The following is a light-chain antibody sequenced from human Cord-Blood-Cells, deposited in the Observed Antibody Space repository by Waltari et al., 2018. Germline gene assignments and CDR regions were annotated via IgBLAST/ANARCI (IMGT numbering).Light chain of an antibody. J-gene: IGLJ3*02. CDR1: SASIASPH. Sequence: NFMLTQPHSVSESPGKPLPISSTRPSASIASPHVHWYQPRPGSSPTTVIYEDNQRPSGVPDRFSGAIDSSSNSASLTISGLKTEDEADYYCQSYDSSWVFGGGTKLTVL. V-gene: IGLV6-57*01. CDR3: QSYDSSWV. CDR2: EDN.